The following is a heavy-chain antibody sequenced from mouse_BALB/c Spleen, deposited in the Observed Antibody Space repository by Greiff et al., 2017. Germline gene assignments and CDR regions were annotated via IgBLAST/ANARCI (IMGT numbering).Heavy chain of an antibody. D-gene: IGHD2-3*01. CDR1: GYAFSSSW. CDR2: IYPGDGDT. Sequence: QVQLQQSGPELVKPGASVKISCKASGYAFSSSWMNWVKQRPGQGLEWIGRIYPGDGDTNYNGKFKGKATLTADKSSSTAYMQLSSLTSVDSAVYFCARERDGSAWFAYWGQGTLVTVSA. V-gene: IGHV1-82*01. CDR3: ARERDGSAWFAY. J-gene: IGHJ3*01.